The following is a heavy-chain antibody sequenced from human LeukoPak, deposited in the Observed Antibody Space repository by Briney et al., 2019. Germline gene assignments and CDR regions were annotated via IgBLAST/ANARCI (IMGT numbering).Heavy chain of an antibody. V-gene: IGHV1-58*02. J-gene: IGHJ4*02. CDR2: IVVGSGNT. CDR1: GFTFPSSA. CDR3: AADVVLFGERFDY. Sequence: SVKVSCKASGFTFPSSAMQGVRQARGQRLEWIGWIVVGSGNTNYAQKFQERVTITRDMSTSTAYMELSSLRSEDTAVYYCAADVVLFGERFDYWGQGTLVTVSS. D-gene: IGHD3-10*01.